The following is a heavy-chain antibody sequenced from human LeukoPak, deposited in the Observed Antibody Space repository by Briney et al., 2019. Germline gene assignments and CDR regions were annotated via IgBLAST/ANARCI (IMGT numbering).Heavy chain of an antibody. CDR2: ISWDGGNT. D-gene: IGHD1-26*01. V-gene: IGHV3-43D*03. J-gene: IGHJ6*03. CDR3: AKDAREDYYYYMDV. CDR1: GFTFDDYA. Sequence: GGSLRLSCAASGFTFDDYAMHWVRQAPGKGLEWVSLISWDGGNTYYADSAKGRFTISRDNSKNSLYLQMNSLRAEDTALYYCAKDAREDYYYYMDVWGKGTTVTVSS.